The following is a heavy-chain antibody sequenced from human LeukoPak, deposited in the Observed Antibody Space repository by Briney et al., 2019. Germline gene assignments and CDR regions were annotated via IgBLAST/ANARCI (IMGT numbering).Heavy chain of an antibody. V-gene: IGHV4-34*01. CDR1: VGSFSGYY. D-gene: IGHD3-22*01. Sequence: SETLSLTCAVYVGSFSGYYWTWIRQPPGKGLEWIGEINHSGSTNYNPSLKSRVTISVDTSKNQFSLKLSSVTAADTAVYYCARGRYYDSSGDYYSAFDIWGQGTKVTVSS. CDR3: ARGRYYDSSGDYYSAFDI. CDR2: INHSGST. J-gene: IGHJ3*02.